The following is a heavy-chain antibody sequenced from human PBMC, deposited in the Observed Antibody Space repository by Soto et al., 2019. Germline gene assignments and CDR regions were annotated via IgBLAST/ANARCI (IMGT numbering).Heavy chain of an antibody. J-gene: IGHJ5*02. CDR1: GGTFSSYT. CDR3: ARPIQFYFDTSAQSAWFDP. CDR2: IIPIFGTP. D-gene: IGHD3-22*01. Sequence: SVKVSCKASGGTFSSYTISWVRQAPGQGLEWMGGIIPIFGTPNYAQKFQGRLTITADESTSTAYMELSSLRSDDTAVYYCARPIQFYFDTSAQSAWFDPWGQGTLVTVSS. V-gene: IGHV1-69*13.